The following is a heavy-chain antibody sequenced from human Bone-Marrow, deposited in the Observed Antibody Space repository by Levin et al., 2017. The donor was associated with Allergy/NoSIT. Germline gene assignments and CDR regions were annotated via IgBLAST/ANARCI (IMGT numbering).Heavy chain of an antibody. CDR3: ARGKNCSGGSCYFDY. V-gene: IGHV3-64*01. Sequence: GESLKISCAASGFTFSSYAMHWVRQAPGKGLEYVSAISSNGGSTYYANSVKGRFTISRDNSKNTLYLQMGSLRAEDMAVYYCARGKNCSGGSCYFDYWGQGTLVTVSS. CDR2: ISSNGGST. J-gene: IGHJ4*02. CDR1: GFTFSSYA. D-gene: IGHD2-15*01.